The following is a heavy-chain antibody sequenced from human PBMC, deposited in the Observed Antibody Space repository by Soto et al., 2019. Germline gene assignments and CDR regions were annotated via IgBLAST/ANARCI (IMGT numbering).Heavy chain of an antibody. V-gene: IGHV1-69*13. D-gene: IGHD3-16*02. J-gene: IGHJ4*02. CDR1: GGTFSSYA. Sequence: SVKVSCKASGGTFSSYAISWVRQAPGQGLEWMGGIIPIFGTANYAQKFQGRVTITADESTSTAYMELSSLRSEDTAVYYCARGTPFYDYVWGSYRYDFDYWGQGTLVTVSS. CDR2: IIPIFGTA. CDR3: ARGTPFYDYVWGSYRYDFDY.